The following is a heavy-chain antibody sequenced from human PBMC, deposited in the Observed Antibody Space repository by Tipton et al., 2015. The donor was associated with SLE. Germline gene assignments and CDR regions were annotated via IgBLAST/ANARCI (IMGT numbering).Heavy chain of an antibody. V-gene: IGHV4-59*12. D-gene: IGHD6-19*01. CDR2: IYYSGST. CDR1: GGSISSYY. Sequence: TLSLTCTVSGGSISSYYWSWIRQPPGKGLEWIGYIYYSGSTNYNPSLKSRVTISVDTSKNQFSLKLSSVTAADTAVYYCATTPPGYSSGWYVYWGQGTLVTVSS. J-gene: IGHJ4*02. CDR3: ATTPPGYSSGWYVY.